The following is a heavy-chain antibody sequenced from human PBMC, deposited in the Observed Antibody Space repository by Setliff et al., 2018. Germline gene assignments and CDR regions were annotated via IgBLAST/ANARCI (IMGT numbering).Heavy chain of an antibody. J-gene: IGHJ5*02. D-gene: IGHD6-25*01. V-gene: IGHV1-8*01. Sequence: WASVKVSCKASGYTFRNHDINWVRQAAGQGLEWMGWMNPDSGRTGSPQRFQGRLTMTSDTSTDTAYMELTDLRPDDTAIYYCARGLGDIWRQGWFGPWGQGSLVTVSS. CDR1: GYTFRNHD. CDR2: MNPDSGRT. CDR3: ARGLGDIWRQGWFGP.